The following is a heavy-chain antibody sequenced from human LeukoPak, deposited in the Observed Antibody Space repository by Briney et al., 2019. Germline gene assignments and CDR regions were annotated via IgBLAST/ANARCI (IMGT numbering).Heavy chain of an antibody. J-gene: IGHJ5*02. CDR3: ATDYYGSGSYYGPFDP. Sequence: ASVKVSCKVSGYTLTELSMHWVRQAPGKGLEWMGGFDPEDGETIYAQKFQGRVTMTEDTSTDTAYMELSSLRSEDTAVYYCATDYYGSGSYYGPFDPWGQGTLVTVSS. D-gene: IGHD3-10*01. CDR1: GYTLTELS. V-gene: IGHV1-24*01. CDR2: FDPEDGET.